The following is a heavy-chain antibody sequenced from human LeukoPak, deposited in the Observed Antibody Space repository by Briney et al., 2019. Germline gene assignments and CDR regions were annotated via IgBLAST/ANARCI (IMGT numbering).Heavy chain of an antibody. CDR1: GYTFTSYD. V-gene: IGHV1-8*01. D-gene: IGHD1-1*01. Sequence: ASVKVSCKASGYTFTSYDINWVRQATGQGLEWMGWMNPNSGNTGYAQKFQGRVTMTRNTSISTAYMELSSLRPEDTAVYYCARDDVQSARYGLDVWGKGTTVTISS. CDR2: MNPNSGNT. J-gene: IGHJ6*04. CDR3: ARDDVQSARYGLDV.